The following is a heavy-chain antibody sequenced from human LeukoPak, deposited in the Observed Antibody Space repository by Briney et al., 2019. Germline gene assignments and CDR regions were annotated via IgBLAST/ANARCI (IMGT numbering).Heavy chain of an antibody. CDR3: AKSYYGSGGYAYFDP. J-gene: IGHJ5*02. CDR2: IGSSGSHT. D-gene: IGHD3-10*01. Sequence: GGSLRLSCAASGFTFSDYYMSWLRQAPGKGPEWVSYIGSSGSHTNYADSVKGRFTISRDNARNSLYLQMNSLRAEDTAVYYCAKSYYGSGGYAYFDPWGQGTLVTVSS. CDR1: GFTFSDYY. V-gene: IGHV3-11*03.